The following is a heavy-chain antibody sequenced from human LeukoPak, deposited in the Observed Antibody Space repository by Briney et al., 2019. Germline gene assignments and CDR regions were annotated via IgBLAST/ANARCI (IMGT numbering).Heavy chain of an antibody. CDR2: INHSGST. Sequence: SETLSLTCAVYGGSFSGYYWSWIRQPPGKGLEWIGEINHSGSTNYNPSLKSRVTISVDTSKNQFSLKLSSVTAADTAVYYCARFSRMDYYDSSGYYSNQYYFDYWGQGTLVTVSS. V-gene: IGHV4-34*01. D-gene: IGHD3-22*01. CDR1: GGSFSGYY. CDR3: ARFSRMDYYDSSGYYSNQYYFDY. J-gene: IGHJ4*02.